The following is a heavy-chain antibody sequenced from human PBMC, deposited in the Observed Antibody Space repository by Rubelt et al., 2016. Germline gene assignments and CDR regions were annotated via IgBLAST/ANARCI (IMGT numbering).Heavy chain of an antibody. J-gene: IGHJ4*02. V-gene: IGHV5-51*01. CDR2: IYPGDSDT. CDR1: GYSFTSYW. Sequence: EVQLVQSGAEVKKPGESLKISCKGSGYSFTSYWIGWVRQMPGKGLEWLGIIYPGDSDTRYSPSFQGQGTISATKSIRTAYLQWSSLKASDTAMYYCARQRRGSYYGSGSYWDLDYWGQGTLVTVSS. D-gene: IGHD3-10*01. CDR3: ARQRRGSYYGSGSYWDLDY.